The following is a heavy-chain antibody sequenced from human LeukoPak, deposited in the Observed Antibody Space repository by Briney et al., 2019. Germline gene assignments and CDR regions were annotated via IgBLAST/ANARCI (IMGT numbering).Heavy chain of an antibody. V-gene: IGHV3-23*01. J-gene: IGHJ4*02. Sequence: PGGSLRLSCAASGFTFSTYAMSWVRQAPGKGLGWVSAISGSGGGTFHANSLKGRFTISRDNSRDTLYLQMNSLRAEDTAVYYCAKSLTGYFRGFDCWGQGTLVTVSS. CDR1: GFTFSTYA. CDR2: ISGSGGGT. D-gene: IGHD3-9*01. CDR3: AKSLTGYFRGFDC.